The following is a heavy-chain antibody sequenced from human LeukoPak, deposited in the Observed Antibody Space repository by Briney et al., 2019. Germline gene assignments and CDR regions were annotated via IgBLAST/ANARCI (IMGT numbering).Heavy chain of an antibody. V-gene: IGHV3-23*01. J-gene: IGHJ6*02. CDR1: GFTCSNYA. Sequence: PGGSLRLSCAASGFTCSNYAMSWVRQAPGKGLEWVSVISGSSGTTYYADSVQGRFTISTDNSKNTLYLQMNSLRAEDTAVYYCAKGTGTTPYYYGMDAWGQGTTVTVFS. CDR3: AKGTGTTPYYYGMDA. CDR2: ISGSSGTT. D-gene: IGHD1-7*01.